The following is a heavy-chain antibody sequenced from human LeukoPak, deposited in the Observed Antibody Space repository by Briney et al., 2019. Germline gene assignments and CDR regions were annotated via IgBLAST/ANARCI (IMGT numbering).Heavy chain of an antibody. CDR3: ARDSVYSYGSGFDY. V-gene: IGHV3-23*01. Sequence: GGSLRLSCAASGFTFSSYTMSWVRQAPGKGLEWVSAISGSGGSTYYADSVKGRFTISRDNSKNTLYLQMNSLRADDTAVYYCARDSVYSYGSGFDYWGQGTLVTVSS. D-gene: IGHD5-18*01. CDR1: GFTFSSYT. J-gene: IGHJ4*02. CDR2: ISGSGGST.